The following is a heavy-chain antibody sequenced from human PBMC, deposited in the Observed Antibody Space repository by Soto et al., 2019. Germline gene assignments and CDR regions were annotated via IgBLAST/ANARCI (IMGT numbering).Heavy chain of an antibody. CDR2: ISYDGSNK. Sequence: QEQLVESGGGVVQPGRSLRLSCAASGFTFSSFGMHWVRQAPGKGLDWVAVISYDGSNKYYAASVKGRFTLSRNNSKNTLYLQLNSLRAGDTAVYYCAKDIAGANYGAYVEGLNIWGQGTMVTVSS. D-gene: IGHD4-17*01. V-gene: IGHV3-30*18. J-gene: IGHJ3*02. CDR3: AKDIAGANYGAYVEGLNI. CDR1: GFTFSSFG.